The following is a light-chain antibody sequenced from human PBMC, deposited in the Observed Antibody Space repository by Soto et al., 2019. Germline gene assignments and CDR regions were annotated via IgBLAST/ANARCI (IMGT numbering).Light chain of an antibody. V-gene: IGLV2-14*01. J-gene: IGLJ2*01. CDR3: SSYTSSDTLV. CDR2: NVI. CDR1: SSDVGGHNY. Sequence: QSALTQPASVSGSPGQSITICCTGSSSDVGGHNYVSWYQQHPGKAPKLMIYNVINRPSGVSNRFSGSKSGNTASLTISGLQAEDEADYYCSSYTSSDTLVFGAGTKLTVL.